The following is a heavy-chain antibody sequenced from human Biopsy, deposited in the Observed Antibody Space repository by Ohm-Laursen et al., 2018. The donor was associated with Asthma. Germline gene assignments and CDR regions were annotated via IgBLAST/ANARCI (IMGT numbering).Heavy chain of an antibody. CDR1: GGTFNTYV. J-gene: IGHJ4*02. CDR3: AERMSYFHEVSDPFFDY. V-gene: IGHV7-4-1*02. CDR2: INTNTGTP. Sequence: SVKVSCKSLGGTFNTYVIGWVRQAPGQGLEWMGWINTNTGTPTYAQGFTGRFVFSLDTSVNTAHRQISNLKAEDTAVYYGAERMSYFHEVSDPFFDYWGQGTLVTVSS. D-gene: IGHD3-22*01.